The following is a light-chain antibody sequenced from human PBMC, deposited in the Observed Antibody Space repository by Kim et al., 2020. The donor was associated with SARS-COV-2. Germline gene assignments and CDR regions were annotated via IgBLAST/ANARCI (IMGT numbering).Light chain of an antibody. CDR1: QSSSTW. CDR2: DAS. Sequence: ASVGDAATITWRASQSSSTWLAWYQQKPGKVPNLLIYDASSWGSGIPERFSGSGSGTECTLTISRLQPDDFAAYYCQQYNTYPVTFGGGTKVDIK. CDR3: QQYNTYPVT. J-gene: IGKJ4*01. V-gene: IGKV1-5*01.